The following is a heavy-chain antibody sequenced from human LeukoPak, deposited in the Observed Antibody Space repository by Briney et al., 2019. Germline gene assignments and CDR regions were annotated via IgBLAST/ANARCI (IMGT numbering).Heavy chain of an antibody. J-gene: IGHJ4*02. CDR2: IYSGESVG. CDR3: ARWRGGSHIEY. V-gene: IGHV5-51*01. CDR1: GYNFGDYW. Sequence: GESLKISCKGSGYNFGDYWIIWVRQMPGKGLEWMGVIYSGESVGRCSPSFQGQFTISADQSISIAYLQWSSLKASDSGMDYCARWRGGSHIEYWGQGTLVTVSS. D-gene: IGHD1-26*01.